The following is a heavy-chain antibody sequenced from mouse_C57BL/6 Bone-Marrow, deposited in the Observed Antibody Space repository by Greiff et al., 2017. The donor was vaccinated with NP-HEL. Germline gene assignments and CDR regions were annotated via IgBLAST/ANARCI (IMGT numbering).Heavy chain of an antibody. Sequence: QVQLQQSGPELVKPGASVKISCKASGYAFSSSWMNWVKQRPGKGLEWIGRIYPGDGDTNYNGKFKGKATLTADKSSSTAYMQLSSLTSEDSAVSLCASSDYDAWFAYGGQVTLVTVSA. CDR1: GYAFSSSW. V-gene: IGHV1-82*01. CDR3: ASSDYDAWFAY. D-gene: IGHD2-4*01. J-gene: IGHJ3*01. CDR2: IYPGDGDT.